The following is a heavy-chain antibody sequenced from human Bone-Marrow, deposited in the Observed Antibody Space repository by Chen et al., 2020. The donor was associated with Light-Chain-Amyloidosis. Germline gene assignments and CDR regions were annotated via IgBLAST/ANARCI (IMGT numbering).Heavy chain of an antibody. CDR3: VKDVENSSPSYFDY. CDR1: GFTFDDYA. V-gene: IGHV3-9*01. CDR2: INWDSGFI. Sequence: EVQLVESGGGLVQPGRSLRLSCEVSGFTFDDYAMHWVRLVPGKGLEWVSGINWDSGFIDYADSVKGRFTISRDNAKNSLYLQMNSLRTEDTALYYCVKDVENSSPSYFDYWGQGTLVTVSS. J-gene: IGHJ4*02. D-gene: IGHD6-6*01.